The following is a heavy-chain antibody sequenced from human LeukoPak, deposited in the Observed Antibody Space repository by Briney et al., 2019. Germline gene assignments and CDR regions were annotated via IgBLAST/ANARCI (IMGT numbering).Heavy chain of an antibody. CDR3: TRRRSGYNTDY. CDR1: GGSISSSCYY. CDR2: IDSSGNT. V-gene: IGHV4-39*01. J-gene: IGHJ4*02. Sequence: SETLSLTCTVSGGSISSSCYYWAWIRQPPGKGLEWIGSIDSSGNTYYNPSLKSRVTISVDTSKNQFSLKLSSVTAADTAVYYCTRRRSGYNTDYWGQGTLVTVSS. D-gene: IGHD5-12*01.